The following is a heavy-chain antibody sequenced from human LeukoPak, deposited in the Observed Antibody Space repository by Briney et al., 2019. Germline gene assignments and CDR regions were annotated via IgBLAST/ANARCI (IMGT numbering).Heavy chain of an antibody. J-gene: IGHJ5*02. CDR2: IRYDGSNK. CDR3: VRAHHPGGWFDP. CDR1: GFTFSSYG. V-gene: IGHV3-30*02. D-gene: IGHD3-10*01. Sequence: GSLRLSCAASGFTFSSYGMYWVRQAPGKGLEWVAFIRYDGSNKYYADSVKGRFTISRDNAKNSLYLQMNSLTAEDTAVHYCVRAHHPGGWFDPWGQGTLVTVSS.